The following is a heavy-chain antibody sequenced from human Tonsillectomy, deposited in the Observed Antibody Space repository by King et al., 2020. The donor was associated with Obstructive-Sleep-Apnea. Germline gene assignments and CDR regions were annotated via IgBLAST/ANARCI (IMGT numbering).Heavy chain of an antibody. CDR1: GFTISAYS. CDR2: ISVCTL. V-gene: IGHV3-48*04. Sequence: VQLVESGGGWIQPGGSLTLSCAVSGFTISAYSMNWFRQAPGKGLEWISYISVCTLYYADSVKGRFATSRDSATNSLLLHMNSLRAEDTAVYYCARDYGWAFDYWGQGTLVTVSS. D-gene: IGHD6-19*01. CDR3: ARDYGWAFDY. J-gene: IGHJ4*02.